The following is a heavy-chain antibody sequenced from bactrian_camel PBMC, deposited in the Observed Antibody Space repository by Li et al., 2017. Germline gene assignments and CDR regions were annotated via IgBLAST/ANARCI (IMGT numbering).Heavy chain of an antibody. CDR3: AAVSTGPCLSVIARGSPRRGDFQY. J-gene: IGHJ4*01. D-gene: IGHD7*01. CDR1: GFAIDRIT. Sequence: VQLVESGGGSVHTGGSLRLSCRASGFAIDRITMNWYRQRPGEDCDLISLIHAAGDTFVDNAVKGRFTISQENTKNTHYLQMTNLQPEDTAMYYCAAVSTGPCLSVIARGSPRRGDFQYWGPGTQVTVS. CDR2: IHAAGDT. V-gene: IGHV3S39*01.